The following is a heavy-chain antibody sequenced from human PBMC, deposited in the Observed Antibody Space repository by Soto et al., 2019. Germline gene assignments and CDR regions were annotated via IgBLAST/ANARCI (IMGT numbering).Heavy chain of an antibody. CDR3: AREIKTESSAYYSIVI. CDR2: VSTNDDRT. CDR1: GYTFTAYG. D-gene: IGHD3-22*01. Sequence: QVQMVQSGPELKMPGASVKVSCKTSGYTFTAYGLAWLRQAPGQRPEWMGWVSTNDDRTNYARKFQGRDTMTTERSSTTSSMKLRRLATDYTAVDYCAREIKTESSAYYSIVIWGQGNMVSVAS. V-gene: IGHV1-18*01. J-gene: IGHJ4*02.